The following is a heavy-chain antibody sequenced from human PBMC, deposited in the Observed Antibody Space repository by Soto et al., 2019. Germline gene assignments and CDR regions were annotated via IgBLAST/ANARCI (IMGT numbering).Heavy chain of an antibody. J-gene: IGHJ4*02. Sequence: SETLSLTCAVYGGSFSGYYWSWIRQPPGKGLEWIGEINHSGSTNYNPSLKSRVTISVDTSKNQFSLKLSSVTAADTAVYYCAREFLFRTRGYRYYFDYWGQGTLVTVSS. CDR1: GGSFSGYY. D-gene: IGHD5-12*01. CDR3: AREFLFRTRGYRYYFDY. CDR2: INHSGST. V-gene: IGHV4-34*01.